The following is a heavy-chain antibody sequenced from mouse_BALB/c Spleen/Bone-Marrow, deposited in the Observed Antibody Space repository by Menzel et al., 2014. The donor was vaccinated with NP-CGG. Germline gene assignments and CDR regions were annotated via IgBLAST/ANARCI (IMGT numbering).Heavy chain of an antibody. V-gene: IGHV5-4*02. J-gene: IGHJ1*01. CDR2: ISDGGSYT. Sequence: EVKVVESGGGLVKPGGSLKLSCAASGFTFSDYYLYWVRQTPEKGPEWVATISDGGSYTYYPDSVKGRFTISRDNAKNSLYLQMTSLKSEDTAMYYCARDSYYYGSSYWYFDVWGAGTTVTVSS. CDR3: ARDSYYYGSSYWYFDV. D-gene: IGHD1-1*01. CDR1: GFTFSDYY.